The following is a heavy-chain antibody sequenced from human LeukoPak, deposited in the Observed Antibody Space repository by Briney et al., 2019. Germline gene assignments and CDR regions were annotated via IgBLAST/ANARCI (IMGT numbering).Heavy chain of an antibody. CDR1: GFTLSSYW. D-gene: IGHD2-2*01. CDR2: IKQDGSEK. Sequence: GGSLTLSCAASGFTLSSYWMSWVRQAPAKGLEWVASIKQDGSEKYYVDSVKGRFTISRDNAKNSLYLQINSLTVEHTAGYYCARGTESDAWGQGTRVTVSS. CDR3: ARGTESDA. J-gene: IGHJ5*02. V-gene: IGHV3-7*01.